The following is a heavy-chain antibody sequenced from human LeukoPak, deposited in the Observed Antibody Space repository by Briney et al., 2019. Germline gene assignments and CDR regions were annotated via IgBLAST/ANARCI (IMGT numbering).Heavy chain of an antibody. CDR1: GGSISSHY. J-gene: IGHJ5*02. Sequence: SSETLSLTCTVSGGSISSHYWSWIRQPPGKGLEWIGYIYYSGSTNYNPSLKSRVTISVDTSMNQFSLKLSSVTAADTAVYYCAREGLGGSYFNWFDPWGQGTLVTVSP. CDR3: AREGLGGSYFNWFDP. D-gene: IGHD1-26*01. V-gene: IGHV4-59*11. CDR2: IYYSGST.